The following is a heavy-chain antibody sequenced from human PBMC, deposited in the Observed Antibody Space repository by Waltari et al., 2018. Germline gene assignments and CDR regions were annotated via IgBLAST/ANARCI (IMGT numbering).Heavy chain of an antibody. CDR2: INSDGSDT. CDR1: GFAFSSFW. J-gene: IGHJ3*02. CDR3: TRDSPSWI. V-gene: IGHV3-74*01. Sequence: EVQLVTSGGGLVQPGGSLKLSCAASGFAFSSFWMHWVRQVPGQGLVWVSRINSDGSDTSYADSVRGRFTVSRDNAKNMVYLQMKSLRAEDTAIYYCTRDSPSWIWGQGTMVSVSS.